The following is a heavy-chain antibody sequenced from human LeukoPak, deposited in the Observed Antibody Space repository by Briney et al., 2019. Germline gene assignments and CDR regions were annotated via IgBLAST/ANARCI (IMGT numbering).Heavy chain of an antibody. D-gene: IGHD1-26*01. CDR3: ASGSFEPYWYFDL. CDR2: MNPNSGNT. CDR1: GYTFTSYD. J-gene: IGHJ2*01. Sequence: GASVKVSCKASGYTFTSYDINWVRQATGQGLEWMGWMNPNSGNTGYAQKFQGRVTITRDTSASTAYMELSSLRSEDTAVYYCASGSFEPYWYFDLWGRGTLVTVSS. V-gene: IGHV1-8*01.